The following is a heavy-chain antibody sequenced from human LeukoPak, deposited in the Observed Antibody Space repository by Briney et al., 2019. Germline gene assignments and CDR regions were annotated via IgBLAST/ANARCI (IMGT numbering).Heavy chain of an antibody. CDR1: GYTFTGYY. D-gene: IGHD2-15*01. V-gene: IGHV1-2*02. CDR3: ARSSRGAANSLGY. J-gene: IGHJ4*02. Sequence: GASVKVSCKASGYTFTGYYMHWVRQAPGQGLEWMGVINPNSGGTNYAQKFQGRVTMTRGTYISTDYMELSRLRSDDTAVYYCARSSRGAANSLGYWGQGTLVTVSS. CDR2: INPNSGGT.